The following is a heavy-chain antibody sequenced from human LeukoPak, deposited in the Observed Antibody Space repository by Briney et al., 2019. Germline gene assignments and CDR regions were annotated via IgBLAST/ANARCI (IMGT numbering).Heavy chain of an antibody. V-gene: IGHV3-7*03. CDR1: GFTFSSYW. Sequence: PGGSLRLSCAASGFTFSSYWMSWVRQAPGKGLEWVANIKQDGSEKYYVDSVKGRFTISRDNAKNSLYLQMNSLRAEDTALYYCASGPPIYYYVGYMDVWGKGTTVTVSS. J-gene: IGHJ6*03. D-gene: IGHD3-10*02. CDR2: IKQDGSEK. CDR3: ASGPPIYYYVGYMDV.